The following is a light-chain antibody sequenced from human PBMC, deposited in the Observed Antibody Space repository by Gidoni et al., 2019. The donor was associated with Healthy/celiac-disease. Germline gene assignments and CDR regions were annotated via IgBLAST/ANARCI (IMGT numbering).Light chain of an antibody. J-gene: IGKJ4*01. CDR1: QSISRW. CDR2: DSS. Sequence: DIQMTQSPSTLSASLGDRVTITCRASQSISRWLDWYQQKPGKGPKLLIYDSSSLESAVPSRFSVSGSGTEFTLTISSLQPEDFATYDCQQYNSYSRALTFXGXTKVEIK. CDR3: QQYNSYSRALT. V-gene: IGKV1-5*01.